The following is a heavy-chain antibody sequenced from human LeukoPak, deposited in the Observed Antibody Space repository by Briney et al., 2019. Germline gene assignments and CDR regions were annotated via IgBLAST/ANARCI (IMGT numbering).Heavy chain of an antibody. Sequence: GESLQISCKGSGYSFTSYWIGWVRQMPGKGLEWMGIIYPGDSDTRYSPSFQGQVTISADKSISTAYLQWSSLKASDTAMYYCARRRYCGGDCYSLDYWGQGTLVTVSS. CDR3: ARRRYCGGDCYSLDY. CDR1: GYSFTSYW. CDR2: IYPGDSDT. V-gene: IGHV5-51*01. D-gene: IGHD2-21*02. J-gene: IGHJ4*02.